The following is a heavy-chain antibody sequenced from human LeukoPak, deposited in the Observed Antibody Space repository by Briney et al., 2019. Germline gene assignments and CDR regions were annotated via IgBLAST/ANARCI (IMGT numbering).Heavy chain of an antibody. V-gene: IGHV1-18*01. CDR2: ISAYNGNT. D-gene: IGHD3-22*01. CDR3: ARARTYYYDSSEPPYYFDY. J-gene: IGHJ4*02. CDR1: GGTFSSYA. Sequence: GASVKVSCKASGGTFSSYAISWVRQAPGQGLEWMGWISAYNGNTNYAQKLQGRVTMTTDTSTSTAYMELRSLRSDDTAVYYCARARTYYYDSSEPPYYFDYWGQGTLVTVSS.